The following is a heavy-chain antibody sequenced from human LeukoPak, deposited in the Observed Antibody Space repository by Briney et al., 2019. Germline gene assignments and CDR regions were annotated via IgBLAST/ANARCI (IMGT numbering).Heavy chain of an antibody. CDR2: IYTSGRT. CDR3: ATSATGDSTGYYYFHFHH. J-gene: IGHJ1*01. CDR1: GGSISSYY. Sequence: SETLSLTCSVSGGSISSYYWSWIRQPAGKGLEWIGRIYTSGRTDYNPSLKRRVTMSVETSKNQFSLKLTSVTAADTAVYYCATSATGDSTGYYYFHFHHWGQGTLVTVSS. D-gene: IGHD3-22*01. V-gene: IGHV4-4*07.